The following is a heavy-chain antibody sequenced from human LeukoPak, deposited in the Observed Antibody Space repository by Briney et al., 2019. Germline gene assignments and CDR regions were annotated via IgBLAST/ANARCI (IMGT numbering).Heavy chain of an antibody. CDR2: IWYDGSNK. D-gene: IGHD6-13*01. J-gene: IGHJ4*02. CDR3: ARDPAGKYSSSWFDY. CDR1: GFTFSSYA. Sequence: PGGSLRLSCTPSGFTFSSYAMHWVRRAPGKGLECVAVIWYDGSNKYYPDSVKGRFTISRDNSKNTLYLQMNSLRVEDTAVYYCARDPAGKYSSSWFDYWGQGTLVTVSS. V-gene: IGHV3-33*01.